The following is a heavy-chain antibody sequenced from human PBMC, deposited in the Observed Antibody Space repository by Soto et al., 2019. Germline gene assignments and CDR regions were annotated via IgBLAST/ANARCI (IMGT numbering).Heavy chain of an antibody. Sequence: SVKVSSTASGGTFSSYVISGVRKAPGQGLERMGGIIPIFGTANYAQKFQGRVTITADESTSTAYMELSSLRSEDTAVYYFARDKWKQQLGALDYWGQGTQVTVSA. CDR2: IIPIFGTA. J-gene: IGHJ4*02. CDR1: GGTFSSYV. V-gene: IGHV1-69*13. D-gene: IGHD6-13*01. CDR3: ARDKWKQQLGALDY.